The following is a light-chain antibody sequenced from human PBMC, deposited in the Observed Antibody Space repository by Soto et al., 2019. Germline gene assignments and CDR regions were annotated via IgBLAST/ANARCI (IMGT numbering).Light chain of an antibody. CDR1: SSDVGGYNY. V-gene: IGLV2-14*03. CDR3: SSYTSNSTLVI. J-gene: IGLJ2*01. CDR2: DVS. Sequence: QSALTQPASVSGSPGQSITISCTGTSSDVGGYNYVAWYQHHPGKAPKVMIYDVSNRPSGVSNRFSGSESGNTASLTSSGLQDEDEADYYCSSYTSNSTLVIFGGGTKLTVL.